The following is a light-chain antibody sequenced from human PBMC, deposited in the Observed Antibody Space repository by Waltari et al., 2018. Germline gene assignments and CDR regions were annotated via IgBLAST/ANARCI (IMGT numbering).Light chain of an antibody. CDR2: DVS. Sequence: EIVLTQSPATLSLSPGERATLSCRASQSVRSYLAWYQQKLGQAPRLLIYDVSNRATGIPARFSGSGSGTDFTLTISSLEPDDFATYYCQQYNRYSYTFGQGTKLEIK. J-gene: IGKJ2*01. CDR3: QQYNRYSYT. V-gene: IGKV3-11*01. CDR1: QSVRSY.